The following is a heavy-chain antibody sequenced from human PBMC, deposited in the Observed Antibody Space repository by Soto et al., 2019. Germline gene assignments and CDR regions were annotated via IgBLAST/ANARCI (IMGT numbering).Heavy chain of an antibody. CDR2: TYYSGST. J-gene: IGHJ5*02. CDR1: GGSISSYY. CDR3: ARNIVGATGDWFDP. D-gene: IGHD1-26*01. V-gene: IGHV4-59*01. Sequence: NPSETLSLTCTVSGGSISSYYWSWIRQPPGKGLEWIGYTYYSGSTNYNPPLKSRVTISVDTSKNQFSLKLSSVTAADTAVYYCARNIVGATGDWFDPWGQGTLVTVSS.